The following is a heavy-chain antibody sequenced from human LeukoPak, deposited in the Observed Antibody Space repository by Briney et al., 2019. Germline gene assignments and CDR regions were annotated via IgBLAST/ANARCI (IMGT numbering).Heavy chain of an antibody. Sequence: GGSLRLSCAASGFTFSNAWMSWVRQAPGKGLVWVSRIDSDGSGTVYADSVMGRFTISRDNAKNTLYLQMNSLRAEDTAVYYCARGRNVFVSWGQGTLVTVSS. V-gene: IGHV3-74*01. CDR2: IDSDGSGT. J-gene: IGHJ4*02. CDR1: GFTFSNAW. D-gene: IGHD3-10*02. CDR3: ARGRNVFVS.